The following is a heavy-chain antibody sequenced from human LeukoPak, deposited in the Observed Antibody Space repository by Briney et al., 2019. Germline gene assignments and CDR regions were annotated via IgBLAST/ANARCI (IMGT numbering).Heavy chain of an antibody. CDR2: IYYSGNT. CDR3: VRENYSSGWYGIIDY. V-gene: IGHV4-59*01. D-gene: IGHD6-19*01. J-gene: IGHJ4*02. CDR1: GGSISNYY. Sequence: SETLSLTCTVSGGSISNYYWSWVRQPPGKGLEWIGYIYYSGNTNYNPSLKSRVTISVDTSKNQFSLKLSSVTAADTAVYYCVRENYSSGWYGIIDYWGQGTLVTVSS.